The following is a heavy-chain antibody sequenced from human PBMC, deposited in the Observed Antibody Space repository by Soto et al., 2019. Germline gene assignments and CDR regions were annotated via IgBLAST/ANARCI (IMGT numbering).Heavy chain of an antibody. D-gene: IGHD6-13*01. CDR2: IYYSGST. J-gene: IGHJ6*02. CDR3: ARERRAAAKYYYYYYGMDV. V-gene: IGHV4-31*03. Sequence: SETLSLTCTVSGGSVSSGGYYWSWIRQHPGKGLEWIGYIYYSGSTYYNPSLKSRVTISVDTSKNQFSLKLSSVTAADTAVYYCARERRAAAKYYYYYYGMDVWGQGTTVTVSS. CDR1: GGSVSSGGYY.